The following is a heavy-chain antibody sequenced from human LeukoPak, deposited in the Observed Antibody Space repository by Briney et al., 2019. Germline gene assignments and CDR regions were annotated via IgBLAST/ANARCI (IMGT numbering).Heavy chain of an antibody. CDR3: ARDKSWFGELPDAFDI. CDR2: INPSGGST. D-gene: IGHD3-10*01. V-gene: IGHV1-46*01. J-gene: IGHJ3*02. Sequence: ASVKVSCKASGYTFTSYYMHWVRQAPGQGLEWMGIINPSGGSTSYAQKFQGRVTMTRDTSTSTVYIELSSLRSEDTAVYYCARDKSWFGELPDAFDIWGQGTMVTVSS. CDR1: GYTFTSYY.